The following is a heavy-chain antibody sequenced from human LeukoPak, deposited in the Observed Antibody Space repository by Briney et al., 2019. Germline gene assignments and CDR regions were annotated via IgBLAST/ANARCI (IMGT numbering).Heavy chain of an antibody. D-gene: IGHD5-18*01. V-gene: IGHV4-34*01. CDR1: GGSLSGYY. Sequence: SETLSLTCAVYGGSLSGYYWSWIRHPPGKRLEYIWEINHSGSTNYNPSLKSQVTISVDTSKTQFSLKLSSVTAADTAVYYCARGSYGYGYYYHYMDVWGKGTTVTVSS. CDR3: ARGSYGYGYYYHYMDV. CDR2: INHSGST. J-gene: IGHJ6*03.